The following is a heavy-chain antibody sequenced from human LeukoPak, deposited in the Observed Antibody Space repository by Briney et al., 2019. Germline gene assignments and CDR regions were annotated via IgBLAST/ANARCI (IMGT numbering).Heavy chain of an antibody. CDR2: IYPSGGT. Sequence: PSETLSLTCTVSGDSIRSYYWNWIRQSAGKGLDWIGRIYPSGGTAQYNPSLRSRVTMSLDTSTNHFSLNLTSVTAADTAVYYCARDPSASAGYLDSWGQGILVTVSS. CDR3: ARDPSASAGYLDS. D-gene: IGHD6-13*01. J-gene: IGHJ4*02. CDR1: GDSIRSYY. V-gene: IGHV4-4*07.